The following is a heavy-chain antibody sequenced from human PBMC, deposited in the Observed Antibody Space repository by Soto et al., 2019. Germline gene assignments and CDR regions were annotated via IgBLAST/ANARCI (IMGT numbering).Heavy chain of an antibody. CDR2: ISGSGGST. CDR3: AKYYCSGGSCYHEDY. J-gene: IGHJ4*02. CDR1: GFTFSSYA. V-gene: IGHV3-23*01. Sequence: GGSLRLSCAASGFTFSSYAMSWVRQAPGKGLEWVSAISGSGGSTYYADSVKGRFTISRDNSKNTLYLQMNSLRAEDTAVYYCAKYYCSGGSCYHEDYWGQGTLVTVSS. D-gene: IGHD2-15*01.